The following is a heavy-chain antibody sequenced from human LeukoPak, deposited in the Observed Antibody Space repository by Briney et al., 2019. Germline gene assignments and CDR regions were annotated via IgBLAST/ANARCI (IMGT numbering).Heavy chain of an antibody. CDR3: ASRSRIKDYYYYMDV. J-gene: IGHJ6*03. CDR1: GGTFSSYA. Sequence: GSSVKVSCKASGGTFSSYAISWVRQAPGQGLEWMGGIIPIFGTANYAQKFQGRVTITTDESTSTAYMELSSLRSEDTAVYYCASRSRIKDYYYYMDVWGKGTTVTVSS. D-gene: IGHD2-15*01. CDR2: IIPIFGTA. V-gene: IGHV1-69*05.